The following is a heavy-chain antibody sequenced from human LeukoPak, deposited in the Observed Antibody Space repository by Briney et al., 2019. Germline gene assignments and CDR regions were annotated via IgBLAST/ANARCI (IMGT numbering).Heavy chain of an antibody. J-gene: IGHJ4*02. CDR2: IYTSGST. CDR1: GGSISSYY. CDR3: ARVWYDILTGYNYFDY. D-gene: IGHD3-9*01. V-gene: IGHV4-4*07. Sequence: PSETLSLTCTVSGGSISSYYWSWIRQPAGKGLEWIGRIYTSGSTNYNPSLKSRVTMSVDTSKNQFSLKLSSVTAADTAVYYCARVWYDILTGYNYFDYWGQGTLVTASS.